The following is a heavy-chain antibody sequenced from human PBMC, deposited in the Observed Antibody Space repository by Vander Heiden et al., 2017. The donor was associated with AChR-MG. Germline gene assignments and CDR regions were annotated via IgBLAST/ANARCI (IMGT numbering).Heavy chain of an antibody. J-gene: IGHJ4*02. CDR1: GGPISSGGYY. CDR3: ARGRAGATLDY. V-gene: IGHV4-31*03. D-gene: IGHD1-26*01. CDR2: IYYSGST. Sequence: QVQLQESGPGLVKPSQTLSLTCTVSGGPISSGGYYWSWIRQHPGKGLEWIGYIYYSGSTYDNPSLKSRVTISVDTSKNQFSLKLSSVTAADTAVYYGARGRAGATLDYWGQGTLVTVSS.